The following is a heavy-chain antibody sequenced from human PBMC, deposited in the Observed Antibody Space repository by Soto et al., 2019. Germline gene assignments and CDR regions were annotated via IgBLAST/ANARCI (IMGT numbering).Heavy chain of an antibody. CDR3: ARGPPENYYYYYMDV. Sequence: ASVKVSCKASGYTFTSYDINWVRQATGQGLEWMGWMNPNSGNTGYAQKFQGRVTMTRNTSISTAYMELSSLRSEDTAVYYCARGPPENYYYYYMDVWGKGTTVTVSS. CDR2: MNPNSGNT. J-gene: IGHJ6*03. CDR1: GYTFTSYD. V-gene: IGHV1-8*01.